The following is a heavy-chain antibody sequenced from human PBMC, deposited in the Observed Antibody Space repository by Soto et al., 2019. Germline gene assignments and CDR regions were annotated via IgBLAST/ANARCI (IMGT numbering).Heavy chain of an antibody. Sequence: EVQLLESGGGLVQPGGSLRLSCAASGLTFSSYAMSWVRQTPGKGLEWVSTLSGSGGTTYYADSVKGQFTISRDNAKSTLYRQMNSLRAEGTDVYYCARDHGIYVPTWIDSWGQGTLVTVSS. CDR3: ARDHGIYVPTWIDS. V-gene: IGHV3-23*01. J-gene: IGHJ5*01. CDR2: LSGSGGTT. CDR1: GLTFSSYA. D-gene: IGHD3-10*02.